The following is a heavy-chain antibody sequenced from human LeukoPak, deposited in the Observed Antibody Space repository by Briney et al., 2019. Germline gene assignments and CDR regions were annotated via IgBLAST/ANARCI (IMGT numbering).Heavy chain of an antibody. CDR1: GYTFTGYY. V-gene: IGHV1-2*02. CDR2: INPNSGGT. D-gene: IGHD5-18*01. Sequence: ASVKVSCKASGYTFTGYYMHWVRQAPGQGLEWMGWINPNSGGTNYAQKFQGRVIMTRDTSISTAYMELSRLRSDDTAVYYCARDFGEDTAMVTNYWGQGTLVTVSS. J-gene: IGHJ4*02. CDR3: ARDFGEDTAMVTNY.